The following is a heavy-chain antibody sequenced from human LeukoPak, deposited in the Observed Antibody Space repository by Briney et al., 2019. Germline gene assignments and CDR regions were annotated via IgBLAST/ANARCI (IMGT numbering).Heavy chain of an antibody. J-gene: IGHJ4*02. CDR2: INPNSGGT. D-gene: IGHD3-3*01. CDR1: GYTFTGYY. Sequence: ASVKVSCKASGYTFTGYYMHWVRQAPGQGLEWMGWINPNSGGTNYAQKFQGRVTMTRDTSISTAYMELSRLRSDDTAVYYCARAIRFLEWLIPYYFDYWGQGTLVTVSS. CDR3: ARAIRFLEWLIPYYFDY. V-gene: IGHV1-2*02.